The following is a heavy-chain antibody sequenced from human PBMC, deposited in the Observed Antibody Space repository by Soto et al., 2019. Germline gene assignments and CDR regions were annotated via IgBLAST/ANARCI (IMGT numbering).Heavy chain of an antibody. CDR2: ISYDGSNK. J-gene: IGHJ4*02. Sequence: QVQLVESGGGVVQPGRSLRLSCAASGFTFSSYAMHWVRQAPGKGLEWVAVISYDGSNKYYADSVKGRFTISRDNPKNTLYLQMNSLRAEDTAVYYCARDLQDSSGLLGYWGQGTLVTVSS. CDR1: GFTFSSYA. V-gene: IGHV3-30-3*01. CDR3: ARDLQDSSGLLGY. D-gene: IGHD3-22*01.